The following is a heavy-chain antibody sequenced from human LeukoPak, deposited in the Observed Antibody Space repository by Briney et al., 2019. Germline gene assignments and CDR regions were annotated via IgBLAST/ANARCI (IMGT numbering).Heavy chain of an antibody. CDR3: ARGRGSSRYYFDY. D-gene: IGHD6-13*01. V-gene: IGHV4-59*01. J-gene: IGHJ4*02. CDR2: IYYSGST. CDR1: GGSISSYQ. Sequence: SETLSLTCTVSGGSISSYQWSWIRQPPGKGLEWIGYIYYSGSTNYNPSLKSRVTISGDTSKNQFSLKLSSVTAADTAVYYCARGRGSSRYYFDYWGRGTLVTVSS.